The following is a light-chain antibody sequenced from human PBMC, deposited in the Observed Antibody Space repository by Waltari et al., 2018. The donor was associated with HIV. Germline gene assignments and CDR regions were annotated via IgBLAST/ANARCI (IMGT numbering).Light chain of an antibody. J-gene: IGLJ2*01. V-gene: IGLV3-21*02. CDR3: QVWDSSTDHVI. CDR2: NDD. CDR1: TIGSRT. Sequence: SYTLTQSPSVSVAPGQTARITCEGTTIGSRTVHWYQQKPGQAPTLVVYNDDDRPSGIPERFSGSNSENTATLTISRVEAGDEADYYCQVWDSSTDHVIFGGGTKLTVL.